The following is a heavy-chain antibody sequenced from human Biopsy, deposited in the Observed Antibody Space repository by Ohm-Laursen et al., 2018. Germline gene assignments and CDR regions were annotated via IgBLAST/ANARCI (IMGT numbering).Heavy chain of an antibody. CDR2: AYPSGTT. V-gene: IGHV4-4*07. J-gene: IGHJ3*02. D-gene: IGHD6-19*01. CDR3: AKHGSGWTGDDAFHI. CDR1: GASMTDYF. Sequence: GTLSLTCCVSGASMTDYFWSWIWQPAGKGLEWIGRAYPSGTTYYNPSLKGRVTISIDASKNQLPLKVTSVTAADTAVYYCAKHGSGWTGDDAFHIWGQGTMVTVSS.